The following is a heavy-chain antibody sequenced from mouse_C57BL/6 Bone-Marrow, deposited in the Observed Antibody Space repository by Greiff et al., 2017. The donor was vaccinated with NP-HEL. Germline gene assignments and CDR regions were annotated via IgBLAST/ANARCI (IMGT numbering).Heavy chain of an antibody. CDR3: ARRGYSKRDY. D-gene: IGHD2-5*01. CDR1: GFTFSSYG. Sequence: EVQGVESGGDLVKPGGSLKLSCAASGFTFSSYGMSWVRQTPDKRLEWVATISSGGSYTYYPDSVKGRFTISRDNAKNTLYLQMSSLKSEDTAMYYCARRGYSKRDYWGQGTLVTVSA. V-gene: IGHV5-6*01. CDR2: ISSGGSYT. J-gene: IGHJ3*01.